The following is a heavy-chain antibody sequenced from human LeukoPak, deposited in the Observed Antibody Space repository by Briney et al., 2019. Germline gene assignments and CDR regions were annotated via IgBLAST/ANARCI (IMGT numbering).Heavy chain of an antibody. V-gene: IGHV3-66*01. CDR1: GFTVSSNY. CDR3: AKGIYSSGWSYFDY. J-gene: IGHJ4*01. CDR2: IYSGGST. D-gene: IGHD6-19*01. Sequence: GGSLRLSCAASGFTVSSNYMSWVRQAPGKGLEWVSVIYSGGSTYYADSVKGRFTISRDNSKNTLYLQMNSLRAEDTAVYYCAKGIYSSGWSYFDYWGHGTPVTVSS.